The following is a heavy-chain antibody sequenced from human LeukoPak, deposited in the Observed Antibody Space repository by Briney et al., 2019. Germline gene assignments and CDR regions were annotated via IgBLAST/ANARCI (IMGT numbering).Heavy chain of an antibody. CDR2: ISAYNGNT. D-gene: IGHD6-13*01. V-gene: IGHV1-18*01. CDR3: ARAVSSWYPPLTDY. CDR1: GYAFNTFG. J-gene: IGHJ4*02. Sequence: EASVKVSCKASGYAFNTFGISWVRQAPGQGLEWMGWISAYNGNTNYAQKLQGRVTMTTDTSTSTAYMELRSLRSDDTAVYYCARAVSSWYPPLTDYWGQGTLVTVSS.